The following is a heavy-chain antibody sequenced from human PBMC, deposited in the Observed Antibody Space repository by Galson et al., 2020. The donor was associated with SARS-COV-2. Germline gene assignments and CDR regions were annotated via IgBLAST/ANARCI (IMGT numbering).Heavy chain of an antibody. CDR3: TSVDCGGDC. CDR1: GFTFSGSA. CDR2: MRSKAHGYAT. V-gene: IGHV3-73*01. J-gene: IGHJ4*02. Sequence: GGSLRLSCAASGFTFSGSAVHWVRQASGKGLEWVGRMRSKAHGYATAYAASVNGRFTISRDDSKNTAYLQMNSLTTEDTAVYYCTSVDCGGDCYGQGTLVTVSS. D-gene: IGHD2-21*01.